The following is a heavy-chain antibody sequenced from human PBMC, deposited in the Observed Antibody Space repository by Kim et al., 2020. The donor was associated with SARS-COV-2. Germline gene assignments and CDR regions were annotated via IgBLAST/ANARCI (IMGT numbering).Heavy chain of an antibody. D-gene: IGHD2-2*01. V-gene: IGHV3-33*01. CDR1: GFTFSSYG. CDR3: ARSGECSSTSCDTYYYYGMCA. Sequence: GGSLRLSCAASGFTFSSYGMHWVRQAPGKGLEWVAVIWYDGSNKYYADSVKGRFTISRDNSKNTLYLQMNSLRAEDTAVYYCARSGECSSTSCDTYYYYGMCACGQGTTVTASS. CDR2: IWYDGSNK. J-gene: IGHJ6*02.